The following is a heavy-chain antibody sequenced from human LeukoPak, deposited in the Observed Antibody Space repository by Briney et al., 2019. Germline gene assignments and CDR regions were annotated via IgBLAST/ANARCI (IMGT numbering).Heavy chain of an antibody. CDR2: IYYSGST. CDR3: ARHSSPIVATF. D-gene: IGHD5-12*01. J-gene: IGHJ4*02. Sequence: PPETLSLTCTVSGGSISSSSYYWGWIRQPPGKGLEWIGSIYYSGSTYYNPSLKSRVTISVDTSKNQFSLKLSSVTAADTAVYYCARHSSPIVATFWGQGTLVTVSS. V-gene: IGHV4-39*01. CDR1: GGSISSSSYY.